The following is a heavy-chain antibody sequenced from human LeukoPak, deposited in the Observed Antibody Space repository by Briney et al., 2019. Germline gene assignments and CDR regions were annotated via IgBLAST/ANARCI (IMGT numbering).Heavy chain of an antibody. CDR3: ARTPSSSTLLWSEYYFDY. D-gene: IGHD2-2*01. CDR2: ISAYNGNT. CDR1: GYTFTSYG. V-gene: IGHV1-18*04. Sequence: ASVKVSCKASGYTFTSYGISWVRQAPGQGLEWMGWISAYNGNTNYAQKIQGRVTMTTDTSTSTAYMELRSLRSDDTAVYYCARTPSSSTLLWSEYYFDYWGQGTLVTVSS. J-gene: IGHJ4*02.